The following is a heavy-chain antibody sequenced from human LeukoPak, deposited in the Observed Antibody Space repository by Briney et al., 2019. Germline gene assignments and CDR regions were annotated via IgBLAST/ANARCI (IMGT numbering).Heavy chain of an antibody. J-gene: IGHJ5*01. Sequence: GGSLRLSCAASGFTFSSYPMHWVRQAPGKGLVWVSRINSDGGTTTYADSVKGRFTISRDNAKSTLYLQMNSLRAEDTAVYYCARADYYDSGGYDSWGRGTLVTVSS. CDR3: ARADYYDSGGYDS. V-gene: IGHV3-74*01. CDR2: INSDGGTT. D-gene: IGHD3-22*01. CDR1: GFTFSSYP.